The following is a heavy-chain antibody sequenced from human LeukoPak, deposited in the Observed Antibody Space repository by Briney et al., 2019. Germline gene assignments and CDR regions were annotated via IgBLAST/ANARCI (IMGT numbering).Heavy chain of an antibody. V-gene: IGHV4-39*07. CDR2: IYYSGST. Sequence: SETLSLTCTVSGGSISSSSYYWGWIRQPPGKRLEWIGSIYYSGSTYYNPSLKSRVTISVDTSKNQFSLKLSSVTAADTAVYYCARDKGTYYFDYWGQGTLVTVSS. CDR1: GGSISSSSYY. J-gene: IGHJ4*02. CDR3: ARDKGTYYFDY.